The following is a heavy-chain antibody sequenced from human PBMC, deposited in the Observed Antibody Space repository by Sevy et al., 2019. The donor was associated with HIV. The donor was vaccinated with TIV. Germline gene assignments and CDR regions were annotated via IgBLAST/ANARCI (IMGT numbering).Heavy chain of an antibody. Sequence: SETLSLTCAVSGGSISSSNWWSWVRQPPGKGLEWIGEIYHSGSTNYNPSLKSRVTISVDKSKNQFSLKLSSVTAADTAVYYCARDSNYYDKSKPYNWFDPWGQGTLVTVSS. J-gene: IGHJ5*02. CDR2: IYHSGST. D-gene: IGHD3-22*01. V-gene: IGHV4-4*02. CDR1: GGSISSSNW. CDR3: ARDSNYYDKSKPYNWFDP.